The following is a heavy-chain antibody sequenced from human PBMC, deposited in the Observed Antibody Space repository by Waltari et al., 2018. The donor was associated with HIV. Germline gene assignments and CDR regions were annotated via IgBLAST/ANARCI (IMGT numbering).Heavy chain of an antibody. CDR1: GFTFSSFG. V-gene: IGHV3-30-3*01. CDR3: ASPFYSDSTTYYYGLDY. Sequence: QVQLVESGGGVVQPGRSRRLSCAASGFTFSSFGMYWVRQAPGKGLEWVAVISNDGSSKYYADSVKGRFTISRDNSKNTLYLHMNSLRAEDTAVYYCASPFYSDSTTYYYGLDYWGQGTLVTVSS. CDR2: ISNDGSSK. D-gene: IGHD3-22*01. J-gene: IGHJ4*02.